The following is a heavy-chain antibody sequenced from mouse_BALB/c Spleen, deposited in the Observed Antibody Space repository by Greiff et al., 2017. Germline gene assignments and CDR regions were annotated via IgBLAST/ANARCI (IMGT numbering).Heavy chain of an antibody. CDR2: ISSGGGST. J-gene: IGHJ2*01. D-gene: IGHD1-1*01. V-gene: IGHV5-12-1*01. CDR3: ARQGITTVVATRYYFDY. CDR1: GFAFSSYD. Sequence: DVKLVESGGGLVKPGGSLKLSCAASGFAFSSYDMSWVRQTPEKRLEWVAYISSGGGSTYYPDTVKGRFTISRDNAKNTLYLQMSSLKSEDTAMYYCARQGITTVVATRYYFDYWGQGTTLTVSS.